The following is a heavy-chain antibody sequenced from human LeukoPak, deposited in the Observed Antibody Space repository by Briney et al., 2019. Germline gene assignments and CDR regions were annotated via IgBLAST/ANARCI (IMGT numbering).Heavy chain of an antibody. V-gene: IGHV3-30*04. Sequence: PGGSLRLSCAASGFTFSSYAVYWVRQAPGKGLEWVAVISFDGNNKYYADSVKGRFTISRDNSKNTLYLQMNSLRAEDTAVYYCAKGRGTTVTLVDVWGKGTTVTVSS. D-gene: IGHD4-11*01. CDR3: AKGRGTTVTLVDV. CDR1: GFTFSSYA. J-gene: IGHJ6*04. CDR2: ISFDGNNK.